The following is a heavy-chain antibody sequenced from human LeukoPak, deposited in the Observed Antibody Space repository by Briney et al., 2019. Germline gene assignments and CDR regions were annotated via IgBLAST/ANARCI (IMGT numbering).Heavy chain of an antibody. CDR2: IIPIFGTA. J-gene: IGHJ3*02. D-gene: IGHD2-21*01. V-gene: IGHV1-69*01. Sequence: SVKVSCKASGGTFSSYAISWVRQAPGQGLEWMGGIIPIFGTANYAQKFQGRVTITADESTSTAYMELSSLGSEDTAVYYCAREERELWPLAFDIWGQGTMVTVSS. CDR1: GGTFSSYA. CDR3: AREERELWPLAFDI.